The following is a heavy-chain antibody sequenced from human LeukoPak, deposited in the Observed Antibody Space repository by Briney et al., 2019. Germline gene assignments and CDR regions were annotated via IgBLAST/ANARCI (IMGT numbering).Heavy chain of an antibody. J-gene: IGHJ4*02. V-gene: IGHV3-74*01. CDR2: INSDGSST. CDR1: GFTFSSYW. D-gene: IGHD3-10*01. CDR3: AKDKISGVRGALDY. Sequence: GGSLRLSCAASGFTFSSYWMHWVRQAPGKGLVWVSRINSDGSSTSYADSVKGRFTISRDNAKNSLYLQMNSLGAGDTAFYYCAKDKISGVRGALDYWGQGTLVTVSS.